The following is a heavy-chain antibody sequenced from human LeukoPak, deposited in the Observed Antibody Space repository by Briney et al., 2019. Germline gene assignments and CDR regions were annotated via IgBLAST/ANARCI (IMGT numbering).Heavy chain of an antibody. CDR2: INPNNGGT. CDR1: GYTFIGYN. V-gene: IGHV1-2*02. D-gene: IGHD5-12*01. Sequence: WASVKVSCKASGYTFIGYNMHWVRQAPGQGLEWMGWINPNNGGTKYAQKFQDRVTMTRDTSTSTAYMELSSLRSDDTAVYYCARDPRGYSGYENWFDPWSQGTLVTVSS. CDR3: ARDPRGYSGYENWFDP. J-gene: IGHJ5*02.